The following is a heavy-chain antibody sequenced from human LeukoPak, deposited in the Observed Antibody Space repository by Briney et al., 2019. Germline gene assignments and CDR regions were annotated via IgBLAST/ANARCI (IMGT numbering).Heavy chain of an antibody. CDR1: GFTFSSYW. J-gene: IGHJ3*02. Sequence: PGGSLRLSCAASGFTFSSYWMHWVRQAPGKGLVWVSRINSDGSSTSYADSVKGRFTISRDNAKNTLYPQMNSLRAEDTAVYYCARDGHIDDAFDIWSQGTMVTVSS. V-gene: IGHV3-74*01. CDR3: ARDGHIDDAFDI. CDR2: INSDGSST. D-gene: IGHD2-21*01.